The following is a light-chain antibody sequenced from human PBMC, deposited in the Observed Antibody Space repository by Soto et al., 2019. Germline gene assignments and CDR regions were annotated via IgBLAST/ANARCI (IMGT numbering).Light chain of an antibody. J-gene: IGKJ2*01. CDR1: QSVSSN. CDR3: QQYNNWPLD. Sequence: EIVMTQSPATLSVSPGERATLSCRASQSVSSNLAWYQQKPGQAPRLLIYGASTRATGIQARFSGSGSGTEFTLTISSLQSEDFAVYYCQQYNNWPLDFGQGTKLEIK. V-gene: IGKV3-15*01. CDR2: GAS.